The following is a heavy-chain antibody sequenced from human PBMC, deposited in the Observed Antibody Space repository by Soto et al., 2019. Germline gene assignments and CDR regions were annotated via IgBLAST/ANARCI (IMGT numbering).Heavy chain of an antibody. CDR1: GFTFSNAW. CDR3: TALGSGSYYAHDY. D-gene: IGHD3-10*01. J-gene: IGHJ4*02. CDR2: IKSKTDGGTT. Sequence: GGSLRLSCAASGFTFSNAWMSWVRQAPGKGLEWVGRIKSKTDGGTTDYAAPVKGRFTISRDDSKNTLYLQMNSLKTEDTAVYYCTALGSGSYYAHDYWGQGTLVTVSS. V-gene: IGHV3-15*01.